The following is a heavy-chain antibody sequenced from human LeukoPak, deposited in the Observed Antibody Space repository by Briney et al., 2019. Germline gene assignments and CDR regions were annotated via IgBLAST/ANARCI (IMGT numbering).Heavy chain of an antibody. Sequence: GGSLRLSCAASGFTFSRYWMTWVRQAPGKGLEWVAYINQDGGEKYYVDSVKGRFTISRDNAKNSLFLQVNSLRAEDTAVYYCAELDSSSPRNWGQGTLVTVSS. CDR3: AELDSSSPRN. CDR1: GFTFSRYW. J-gene: IGHJ4*02. V-gene: IGHV3-7*02. D-gene: IGHD6-13*01. CDR2: INQDGGEK.